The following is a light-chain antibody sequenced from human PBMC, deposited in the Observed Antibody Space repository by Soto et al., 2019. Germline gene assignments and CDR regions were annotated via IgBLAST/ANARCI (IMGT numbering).Light chain of an antibody. J-gene: IGKJ5*01. V-gene: IGKV1-9*01. CDR3: QQFNSYPIT. Sequence: DIPLTQSTSFLSASVGDRVTITCRASQDITNSLAWYHQKPGKTTKVLISTASTLQSGVPSRFSGTGSGTEFTLTSSGLQPEDFATYYCQQFNSYPITFGQGTRLEI. CDR1: QDITNS. CDR2: TAS.